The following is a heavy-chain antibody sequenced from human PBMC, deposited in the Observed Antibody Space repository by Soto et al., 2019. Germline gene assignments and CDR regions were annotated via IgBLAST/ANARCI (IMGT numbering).Heavy chain of an antibody. Sequence: SETLSLTCAVYGESFSGYYWSWIRQPPGEGLEWIGEISHSGTNYNPSLKSRVTISVDTSKNQFSLKLSSVTAADTAVYYCARRSVTIFGVVTGGLDSWGQGTLVTVSS. V-gene: IGHV4-34*01. CDR2: ISHSGT. J-gene: IGHJ4*02. CDR1: GESFSGYY. CDR3: ARRSVTIFGVVTGGLDS. D-gene: IGHD3-3*01.